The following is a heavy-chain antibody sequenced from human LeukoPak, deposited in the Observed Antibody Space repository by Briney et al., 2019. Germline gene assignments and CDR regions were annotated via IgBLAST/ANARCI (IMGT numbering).Heavy chain of an antibody. Sequence: GGSLRLSCAASGFTFSSYAMHWVRQAPGKGLEWVAVISYDGSNKYYADSVKGRFTISRDNSKNTLYLQMNSLRAEDTAVYYCARASRSGTGYWGQGTLVTVSS. V-gene: IGHV3-30*04. CDR1: GFTFSSYA. J-gene: IGHJ4*02. D-gene: IGHD1-26*01. CDR2: ISYDGSNK. CDR3: ARASRSGTGY.